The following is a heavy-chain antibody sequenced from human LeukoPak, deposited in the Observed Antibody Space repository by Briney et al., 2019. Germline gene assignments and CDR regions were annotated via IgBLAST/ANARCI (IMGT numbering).Heavy chain of an antibody. CDR3: ARTYTAVNYLDY. D-gene: IGHD4-23*01. Sequence: KSSETLSLTCTVSGYSISSYYWGWIRQPPGKGLEWIGRIYHSGSTYYNPSLKSRVTISVDTSKNQFSLKLSSVTAADTAVYYCARTYTAVNYLDYWGQGTLVTVSS. CDR1: GYSISSYY. CDR2: IYHSGST. J-gene: IGHJ4*02. V-gene: IGHV4-38-2*02.